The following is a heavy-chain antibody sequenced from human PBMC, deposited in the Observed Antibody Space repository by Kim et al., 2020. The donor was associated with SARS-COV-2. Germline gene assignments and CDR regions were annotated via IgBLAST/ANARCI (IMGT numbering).Heavy chain of an antibody. D-gene: IGHD3-10*01. CDR3: ARDWGLGYYYGSGSGYLDY. J-gene: IGHJ4*02. Sequence: GGSLRLSCAASGFTFSSYSMNWVRQAPGKGLEWVSSISSSSSYIYYADSVKGRFTISRDNAKNSLYLQMNSLRAEDTAVYYCARDWGLGYYYGSGSGYLDYWGQGTLVTVSS. CDR2: ISSSSSYI. V-gene: IGHV3-21*01. CDR1: GFTFSSYS.